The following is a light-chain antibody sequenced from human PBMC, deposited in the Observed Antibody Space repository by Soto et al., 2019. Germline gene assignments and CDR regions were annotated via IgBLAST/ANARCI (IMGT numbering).Light chain of an antibody. V-gene: IGKV3-20*01. CDR1: QSVSSSY. J-gene: IGKJ4*01. CDR3: QQYNNWPLT. CDR2: GAS. Sequence: EIVLTQSPGTLSLSPGERATLSCRASQSVSSSYLAWSQQKPGQAPRLLIYGASSRATGIPDRFSGSGSGTDFTLTISSLQSEDFAVYYCQQYNNWPLTFGGGTKVEIK.